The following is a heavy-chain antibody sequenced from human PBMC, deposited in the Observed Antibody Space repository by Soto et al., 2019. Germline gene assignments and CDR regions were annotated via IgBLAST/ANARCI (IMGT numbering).Heavy chain of an antibody. J-gene: IGHJ6*02. CDR2: IYPGDCDT. V-gene: IGHV5-51*01. CDR1: GYSFTSYW. D-gene: IGHD3-22*01. Sequence: GESLKISCKGSGYSFTSYWIGWVRQMPGKGLEWMGIIYPGDCDTRYSPSFQGQVTISADKSISTAYLQWRSLKASDTAMYYCARRGDYYDSSGYLTCCMDVWGQGTTVTVSS. CDR3: ARRGDYYDSSGYLTCCMDV.